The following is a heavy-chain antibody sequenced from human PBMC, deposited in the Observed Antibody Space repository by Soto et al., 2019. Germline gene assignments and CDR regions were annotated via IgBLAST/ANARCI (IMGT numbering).Heavy chain of an antibody. J-gene: IGHJ5*01. Sequence: QPGGSLRLSCAASGFKFSNYAMSWVRQAPGKGLEWVSLISATGGGTYYADSVKGRFTISRDNSHNTLYLQVHSLTAEDTAVYYCAKDRRAGGNSAFYFDFWGQRAHVIASS. CDR1: GFKFSNYA. CDR2: ISATGGGT. CDR3: AKDRRAGGNSAFYFDF. V-gene: IGHV3-23*01. D-gene: IGHD3-16*01.